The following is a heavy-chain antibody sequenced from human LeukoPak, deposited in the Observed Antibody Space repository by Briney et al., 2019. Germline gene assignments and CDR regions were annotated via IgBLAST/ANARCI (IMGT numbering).Heavy chain of an antibody. CDR2: IYPGESHT. D-gene: IGHD6-19*01. V-gene: IGHV5-51*01. J-gene: IGHJ5*02. Sequence: GESLKISCKGSGYSFSNYWIGWVRQMPGKGLEWMGIIYPGESHTRYSPSFQGQVTISADKSISTAYLQWSSLKASDTAIYYCARQVGYSSGWYGVGFDPWGQGTLVTVSS. CDR1: GYSFSNYW. CDR3: ARQVGYSSGWYGVGFDP.